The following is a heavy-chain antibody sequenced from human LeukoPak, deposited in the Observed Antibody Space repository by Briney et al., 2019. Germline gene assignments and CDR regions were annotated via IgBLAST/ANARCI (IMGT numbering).Heavy chain of an antibody. V-gene: IGHV3-15*01. D-gene: IGHD3-22*01. J-gene: IGHJ5*02. CDR2: IKSKTDGGTI. CDR3: TTDRSYYDSSGYHR. Sequence: GGSLRLSCTASGFTFSIAWMNWVRQAPGKGLEWIGRIKSKTDGGTIDYAAPVKGRFTISRDDSKNTLHLQMNSLKTEDTAMYYCTTDRSYYDSSGYHRWGQGTLVTVSS. CDR1: GFTFSIAW.